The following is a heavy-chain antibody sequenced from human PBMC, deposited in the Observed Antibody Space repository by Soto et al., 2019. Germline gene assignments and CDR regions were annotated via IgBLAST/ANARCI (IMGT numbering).Heavy chain of an antibody. CDR3: ARRYGSSFDY. Sequence: SETLSLTCTVSGGSSSSYYWSWIRQSPGKGLEWIGYIYYSGSTNYNPSLKSRVTISVDTSKNQFSLKLSSVTAADTAVYYCARRYGSSFDYWGQGTLVTVSS. CDR2: IYYSGST. V-gene: IGHV4-59*08. J-gene: IGHJ4*02. D-gene: IGHD4-17*01. CDR1: GGSSSSYY.